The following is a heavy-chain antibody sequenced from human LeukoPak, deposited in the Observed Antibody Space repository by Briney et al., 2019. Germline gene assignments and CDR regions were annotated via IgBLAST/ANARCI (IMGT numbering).Heavy chain of an antibody. Sequence: GGSLRLSCAASAFTFPTYGMIWVRQAPGKGLEWVSSITESGDNTYYADSVKGRFTISRGNSKNTLYLQMNSLRAEDTAVYYCAAKTRLSAVTSYYYVDVWGKGTTATVSS. CDR1: AFTFPTYG. V-gene: IGHV3-23*01. J-gene: IGHJ6*03. D-gene: IGHD3-10*01. CDR2: ITESGDNT. CDR3: AAKTRLSAVTSYYYVDV.